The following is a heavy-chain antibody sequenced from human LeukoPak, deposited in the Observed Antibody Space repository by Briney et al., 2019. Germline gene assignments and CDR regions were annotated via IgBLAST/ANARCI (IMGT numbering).Heavy chain of an antibody. CDR3: ARTDDSSGYYRD. J-gene: IGHJ4*02. V-gene: IGHV3-11*01. D-gene: IGHD3-22*01. Sequence: GGSLRLFCAASGFTFSDYYMSWIRQATGKGLEWVSYISSSGSTIYYADSVKGRFTISRDNAKNSLYLQMNSLRAEDTAVYYCARTDDSSGYYRDWGQGTLVTVSS. CDR1: GFTFSDYY. CDR2: ISSSGSTI.